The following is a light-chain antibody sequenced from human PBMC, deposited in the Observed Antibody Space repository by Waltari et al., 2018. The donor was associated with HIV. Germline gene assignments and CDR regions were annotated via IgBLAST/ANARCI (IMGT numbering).Light chain of an antibody. CDR2: RSN. Sequence: QSVLTQPPSASGTPGQRVTISCSGSSSKLGSNYVSWYRQRPGTAPKLLIYRSNQRPSGVPDRFSGSKSGTSASLAISGLRSENEADYYCAAWDASLSVWVFGGGTKLTVL. V-gene: IGLV1-47*01. J-gene: IGLJ3*02. CDR3: AAWDASLSVWV. CDR1: SSKLGSNY.